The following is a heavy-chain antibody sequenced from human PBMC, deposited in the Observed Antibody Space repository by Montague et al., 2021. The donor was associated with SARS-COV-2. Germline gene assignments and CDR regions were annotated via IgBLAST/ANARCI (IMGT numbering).Heavy chain of an antibody. Sequence: SETLSLTCTVSNYSVSSGYYWGWTRQFPGKGLEWFGFKFHSGSTYYNPPLQSRVITSVDTSKNQVSLKLRSVSAADTAVYYCARGVVGPTVLFLEYWGQGILVAVSS. V-gene: IGHV4-38-2*02. D-gene: IGHD1-26*01. CDR2: KFHSGST. J-gene: IGHJ4*02. CDR1: NYSVSSGYY. CDR3: ARGVVGPTVLFLEY.